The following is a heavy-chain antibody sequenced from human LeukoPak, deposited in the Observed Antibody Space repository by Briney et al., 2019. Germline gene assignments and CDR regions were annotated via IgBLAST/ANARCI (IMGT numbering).Heavy chain of an antibody. J-gene: IGHJ4*02. CDR2: IYRSGGT. D-gene: IGHD6-19*01. CDR1: GFIVSDNY. V-gene: IGHV3-53*01. Sequence: GGSLRLSCAASGFIVSDNYMSWVHQAPGKGLEWVSVIYRSGGTFYSDSVKGRFTISRDYSKNMLYLQMDSLRADDTAVYFCAKDSSGPAFWGQGTLVTVSS. CDR3: AKDSSGPAF.